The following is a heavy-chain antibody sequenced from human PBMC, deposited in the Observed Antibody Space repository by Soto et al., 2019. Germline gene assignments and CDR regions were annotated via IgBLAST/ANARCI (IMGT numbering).Heavy chain of an antibody. CDR3: ARGKRITMVRGENYYYYYGMDV. CDR1: GGSFSGYY. V-gene: IGHV4-34*01. CDR2: INHSGST. D-gene: IGHD3-10*01. Sequence: SETLSLTCAVYGGSFSGYYWSWIRQPPGKGLEWIGEINHSGSTNYNPSLKSRVTISVDTSRNQFSLKLSSVTAADTAVYYCARGKRITMVRGENYYYYYGMDVWGQGTTVTVSS. J-gene: IGHJ6*02.